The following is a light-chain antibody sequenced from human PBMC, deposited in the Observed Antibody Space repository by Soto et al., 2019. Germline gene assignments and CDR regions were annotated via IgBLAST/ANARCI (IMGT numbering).Light chain of an antibody. J-gene: IGKJ4*01. CDR2: SAS. Sequence: DLQMTQSPSSLSASVGDRVTITCRTSQNIFSYLNWYQQKPGTAPKLLIYSASSLQSGVPSRSSGSGSGTDFSLTLNRLQPEDFATYYCHQTYSSPITFGGGTKIE. CDR1: QNIFSY. CDR3: HQTYSSPIT. V-gene: IGKV1-39*01.